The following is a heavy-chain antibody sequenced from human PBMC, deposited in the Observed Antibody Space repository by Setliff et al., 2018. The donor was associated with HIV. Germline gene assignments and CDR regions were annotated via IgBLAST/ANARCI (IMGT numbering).Heavy chain of an antibody. D-gene: IGHD6-19*01. J-gene: IGHJ3*02. V-gene: IGHV4-38-2*02. Sequence: SETLSLTCAVSGYSISSGYYWGWIRQPPGKGLEWVGSIYHSGTTYYNPSLKSRVTISRDNAKKSVFLHMNSLRAEDTALYYCARDLGSEQWLPDAFDICGQGTMVTVSS. CDR1: GYSISSGYY. CDR2: IYHSGTT. CDR3: ARDLGSEQWLPDAFDI.